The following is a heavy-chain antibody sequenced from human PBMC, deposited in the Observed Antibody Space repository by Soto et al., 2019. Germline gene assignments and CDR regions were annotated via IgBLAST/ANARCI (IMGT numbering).Heavy chain of an antibody. CDR1: GGTFSSYT. CDR3: ARDLLRMDV. CDR2: IIPILGIA. Sequence: KVSCKASGGTFSSYTIIWVRQAPGQGLEWMGRIIPILGIANYAQKFQGRVTITADKSTSTAYMELSSLRSEDTAVYYCARDLLRMDVWGKGTTVTVSS. D-gene: IGHD3-10*01. V-gene: IGHV1-69*04. J-gene: IGHJ6*04.